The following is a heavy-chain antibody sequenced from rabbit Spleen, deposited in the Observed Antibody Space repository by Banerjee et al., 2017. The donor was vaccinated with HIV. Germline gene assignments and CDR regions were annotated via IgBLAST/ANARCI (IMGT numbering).Heavy chain of an antibody. J-gene: IGHJ3*01. V-gene: IGHV1S45*01. CDR1: GVSFSDKDV. D-gene: IGHD6-1*01. Sequence: EQLEESGGGLVKPEGSLTLTCKASGVSFSDKDVMCWVRQAPGKGLEWISCINIVTGKSVYASGAKGRFTRSRTSSTTVTLQMTSLTAADTATYFCARGDGYLVTLWGQGTLVTVS. CDR2: INIVTGKS. CDR3: ARGDGYLVTL.